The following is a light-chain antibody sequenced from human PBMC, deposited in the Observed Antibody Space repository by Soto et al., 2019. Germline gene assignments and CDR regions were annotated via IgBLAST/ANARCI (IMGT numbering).Light chain of an antibody. J-gene: IGLJ2*01. CDR3: SSYAGSNNLV. CDR1: SGSIANNY. CDR2: ENN. Sequence: NFMLTQPHSVSESPGKTLSISCTRSSGSIANNYVQWYQQRPGSAPTTMIYENNQRLSGVPDRFSGSTDGSSNSASLTISGLQTEDEADYYCSSYAGSNNLVFGGGTKLTVL. V-gene: IGLV6-57*04.